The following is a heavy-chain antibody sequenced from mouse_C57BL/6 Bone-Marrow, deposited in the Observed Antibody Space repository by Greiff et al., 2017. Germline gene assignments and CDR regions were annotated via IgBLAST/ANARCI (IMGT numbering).Heavy chain of an antibody. J-gene: IGHJ2*01. Sequence: QVHVKQSGAELVRPGTSVKMSCKASGYTFTNYWIGWAKQRPGHGLEWIGDIYPGGGYTNYNEKFKGKATLTADKSSSTAYMQFSSLTSEDSAIYYCARSWNDPYYFDYWGQGTTLTVSS. CDR3: ARSWNDPYYFDY. CDR2: IYPGGGYT. V-gene: IGHV1-63*01. CDR1: GYTFTNYW. D-gene: IGHD2-12*01.